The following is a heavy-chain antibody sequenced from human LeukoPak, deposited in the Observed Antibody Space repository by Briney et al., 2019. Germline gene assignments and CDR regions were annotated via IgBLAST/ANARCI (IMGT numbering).Heavy chain of an antibody. CDR3: AREDSGSYYNYYYFYMDV. V-gene: IGHV4-59*12. Sequence: PSETLSLTCTVSGGSISSYYWSWIRQPPGKGLEWIGYIHYSGSTNYNPSLKSRVTLSVDTSKTQFSLRLSSVTAADTAVYYCAREDSGSYYNYYYFYMDVWGKGTTVTISS. CDR1: GGSISSYY. J-gene: IGHJ6*03. D-gene: IGHD3-10*01. CDR2: IHYSGST.